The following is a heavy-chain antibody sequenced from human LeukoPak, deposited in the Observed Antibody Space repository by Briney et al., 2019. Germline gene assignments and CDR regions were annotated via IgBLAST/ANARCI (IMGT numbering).Heavy chain of an antibody. D-gene: IGHD1-1*01. CDR3: ARDSHPSAWNDVEDAFDI. V-gene: IGHV4-59*12. J-gene: IGHJ3*02. CDR1: GGSISSYY. Sequence: SETLSLTCTVSGGSISSYYWSWIRQPPRKGLEWIGYIYYSGSTNYNPSLKSRVTISVDTSKNQFSLKLSSVTAADTAVYYCARDSHPSAWNDVEDAFDIWGQGTMVTVSS. CDR2: IYYSGST.